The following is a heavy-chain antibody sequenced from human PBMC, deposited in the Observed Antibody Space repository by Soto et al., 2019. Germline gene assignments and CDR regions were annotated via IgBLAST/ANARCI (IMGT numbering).Heavy chain of an antibody. J-gene: IGHJ4*02. D-gene: IGHD6-19*01. CDR1: GLTFSDYY. V-gene: IGHV3-11*01. CDR2: ISSSGSST. Sequence: QVQLVESGGGLVKPGGSLRLSCAASGLTFSDYYMSWIRQAPGKGLEWVSYISSSGSSTYYVDSVKGRFTISRDNAKNSLYLQMNSLRAEDTAVYYCASHTAYSSGWAFDYWGQGTLVTISS. CDR3: ASHTAYSSGWAFDY.